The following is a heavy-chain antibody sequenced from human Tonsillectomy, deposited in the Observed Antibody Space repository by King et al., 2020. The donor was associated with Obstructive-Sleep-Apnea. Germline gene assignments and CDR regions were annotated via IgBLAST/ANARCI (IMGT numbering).Heavy chain of an antibody. CDR2: IRYDGSNK. CDR1: GFTFSSYG. Sequence: VQLVESGGGVVQPGRSLRLSCAASGFTFSSYGMHWVRQAPGKGLEWVAFIRYDGSNKYYADSVKGRFTISRDNSKNTLYLQMNSLRAEDTAVYYCAKTDVDTAMVTSFDYWGQGTLVTVSS. J-gene: IGHJ4*02. D-gene: IGHD5-18*01. V-gene: IGHV3-30*02. CDR3: AKTDVDTAMVTSFDY.